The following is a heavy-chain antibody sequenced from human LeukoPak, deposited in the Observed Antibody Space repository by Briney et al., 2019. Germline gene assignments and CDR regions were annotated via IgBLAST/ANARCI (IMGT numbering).Heavy chain of an antibody. CDR1: GGSISNYY. Sequence: SETLSLTCTVSGGSISNYYWSWIRQPPGKGLEWIGYIYYSGSTNYNPSLKSRVTISVDTSKNQFSLKLGSVTAADTAVYYCARGGYYGSGNDFRFDPWGQGTLVTVSS. D-gene: IGHD3-10*01. CDR3: ARGGYYGSGNDFRFDP. V-gene: IGHV4-59*01. CDR2: IYYSGST. J-gene: IGHJ5*02.